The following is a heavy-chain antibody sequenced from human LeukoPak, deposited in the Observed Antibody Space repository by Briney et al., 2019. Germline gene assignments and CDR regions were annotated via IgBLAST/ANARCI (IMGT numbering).Heavy chain of an antibody. CDR2: ITGSGDTT. Sequence: GGSLRLSCAASGFTFASYAMRWVRQAPGKGLEWVSSITGSGDTTYYADSVKGRFTISRDNSKNTLYLQMNSLRAEDAALYYCADSNYWYPVDYWGQGTLVTVSS. CDR1: GFTFASYA. CDR3: ADSNYWYPVDY. V-gene: IGHV3-23*01. J-gene: IGHJ4*02. D-gene: IGHD4-11*01.